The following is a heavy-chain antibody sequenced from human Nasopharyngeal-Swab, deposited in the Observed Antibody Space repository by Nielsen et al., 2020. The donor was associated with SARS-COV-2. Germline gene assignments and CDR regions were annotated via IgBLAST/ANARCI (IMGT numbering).Heavy chain of an antibody. J-gene: IGHJ4*02. CDR2: ISYDGSNK. D-gene: IGHD3-16*02. V-gene: IGHV3-30*03. CDR1: GFTFSSYG. CDR3: ARDPYDYVWGSYRYMGDY. Sequence: GGSLRLSCAASGFTFSSYGMHWVRQAPGKGLEWVAVISYDGSNKYYADSVKGRFTISRDNAKNSLYLQMNSLRDEDTAVYYCARDPYDYVWGSYRYMGDYWGQGTLVTVSS.